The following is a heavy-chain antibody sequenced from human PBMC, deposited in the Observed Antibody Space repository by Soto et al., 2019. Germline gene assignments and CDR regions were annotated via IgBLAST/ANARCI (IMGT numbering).Heavy chain of an antibody. CDR1: GCTFSSYA. V-gene: IGHV1-69*06. Sequence: SVKVSCKASGCTFSSYAISWVRQAPGQGLEWMGGIIPIFGTANYAQKFQGRVTITADKSTSTAYMELSSLRSEDTAVYYCARKIYSTIRNNWFDPWGQGTLVTVSS. CDR2: IIPIFGTA. D-gene: IGHD5-18*01. J-gene: IGHJ5*02. CDR3: ARKIYSTIRNNWFDP.